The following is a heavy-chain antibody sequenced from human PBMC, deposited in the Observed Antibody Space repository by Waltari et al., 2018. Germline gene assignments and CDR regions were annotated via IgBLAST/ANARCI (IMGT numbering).Heavy chain of an antibody. V-gene: IGHV1-46*01. CDR3: AMSTGYSRFDP. J-gene: IGHJ5*02. CDR2: INPTSDQT. Sequence: QVHLVQSGVEVKKPGASVTVSCKASGHTFSSYYIHWLRQAPGQGLEWMGMINPTSDQTTYAQRFQGRVTMTRDTSTTTAYMDLRSLKSEDTAVYFCAMSTGYSRFDPWGQGTRVTVSS. CDR1: GHTFSSYY. D-gene: IGHD3-9*01.